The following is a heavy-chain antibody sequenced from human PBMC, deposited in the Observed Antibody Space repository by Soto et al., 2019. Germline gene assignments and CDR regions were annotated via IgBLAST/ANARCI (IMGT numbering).Heavy chain of an antibody. CDR1: GFTFDDYG. J-gene: IGHJ5*02. CDR3: GRDLPSISGRPGGWFDP. V-gene: IGHV3-9*01. Sequence: EVQLVESGGGLVQPGRSLRLSCAASGFTFDDYGMHWVRQAPGKGLEWVSGISWNGDAIGYVDSVKGRFTISRDNAKNSLYLQMNSLRAEDTAVYFCGRDLPSISGRPGGWFDPWGQGTLVTVSS. D-gene: IGHD6-6*01. CDR2: ISWNGDAI.